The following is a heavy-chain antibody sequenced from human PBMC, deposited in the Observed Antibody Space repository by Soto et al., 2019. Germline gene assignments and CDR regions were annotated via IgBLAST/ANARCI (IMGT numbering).Heavy chain of an antibody. CDR1: GYSFTSYW. CDR2: IYLGDSDT. V-gene: IGHV5-51*01. J-gene: IGHJ6*02. CDR3: ARLSRGWYSDYYYYYGMDV. D-gene: IGHD6-19*01. Sequence: GESLKISCKGSGYSFTSYWIGWVRQMPGKGLEWMGIIYLGDSDTRYSPSFQGRVTISADKSINTAYLQWSSLKASDTAMYYCARLSRGWYSDYYYYYGMDVWGQGTTVTVS.